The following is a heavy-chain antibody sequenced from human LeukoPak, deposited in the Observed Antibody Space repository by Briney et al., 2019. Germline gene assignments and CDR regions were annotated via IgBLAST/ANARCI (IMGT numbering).Heavy chain of an antibody. Sequence: GGSLRLSCAASGFTFSSYSMNWVRQAPGKGLEWVSSISSSSSYIYYADSVKGRSTISRDNAKNSLYLQMNSLRAEDTAVYYCARGYYDSSGPPVYWGQGTLVTVSS. CDR3: ARGYYDSSGPPVY. D-gene: IGHD3-22*01. CDR2: ISSSSSYI. J-gene: IGHJ4*02. CDR1: GFTFSSYS. V-gene: IGHV3-21*01.